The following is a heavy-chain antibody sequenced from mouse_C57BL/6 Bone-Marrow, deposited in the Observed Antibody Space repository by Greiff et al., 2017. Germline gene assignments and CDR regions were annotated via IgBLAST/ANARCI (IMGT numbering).Heavy chain of an antibody. CDR1: GYTFTSYW. J-gene: IGHJ3*01. Sequence: VQLQQPGAELVRPGSSVKLSCKASGYTFTSYWMDWVQQRPGQGLEWIGNIYPSDSETHYNQKFKDKATLTVDKSSSTAYMQRSSLTSEDSAVYYCAIWLRRSWFAYWGQGTLVTVSA. CDR3: AIWLRRSWFAY. V-gene: IGHV1-61*01. D-gene: IGHD2-2*01. CDR2: IYPSDSET.